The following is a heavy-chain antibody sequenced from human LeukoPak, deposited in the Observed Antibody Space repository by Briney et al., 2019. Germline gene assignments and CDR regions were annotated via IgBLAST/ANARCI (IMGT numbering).Heavy chain of an antibody. Sequence: SETLSLTRTVSGGSISSYYWSWIRQPPGKGLEWIGYIYYSGSTNYNPSLKSRVTISVDTSKNQFSLKLSSVTAADTAVYYCARHKRGRAFDIWGQGTMVTVSS. CDR3: ARHKRGRAFDI. CDR1: GGSISSYY. D-gene: IGHD6-25*01. J-gene: IGHJ3*02. V-gene: IGHV4-59*08. CDR2: IYYSGST.